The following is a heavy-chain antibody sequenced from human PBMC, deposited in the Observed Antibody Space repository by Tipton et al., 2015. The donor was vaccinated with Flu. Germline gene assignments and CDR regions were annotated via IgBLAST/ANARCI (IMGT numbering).Heavy chain of an antibody. CDR3: ARAPFYSSGYKY. J-gene: IGHJ4*02. Sequence: SLRLSCAASGFTFSSYWMHWVRQSPGKGLVWVSRINSDGRTTSYADSVKGRFTISRDNAKNTVYLQLNSLRAEDTAVYYCARAPFYSSGYKYWGQGTLVTVSS. D-gene: IGHD3-22*01. CDR2: INSDGRTT. V-gene: IGHV3-74*01. CDR1: GFTFSSYW.